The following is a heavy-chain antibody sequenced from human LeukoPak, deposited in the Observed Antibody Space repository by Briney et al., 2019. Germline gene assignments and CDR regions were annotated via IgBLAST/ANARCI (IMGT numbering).Heavy chain of an antibody. J-gene: IGHJ6*02. CDR2: ISGNRDTT. CDR3: AKGYYGGMGYYYYAMDV. Sequence: GGSLRLSRAASGFNFSSYAVSWVRQAPGKGLEWVSAISGNRDTTYYADSVKGRFTISRDNSRNTLYLQMNSLRAEDTAIYYCAKGYYGGMGYYYYAMDVWGQGTTVTVSS. D-gene: IGHD3-10*01. CDR1: GFNFSSYA. V-gene: IGHV3-23*01.